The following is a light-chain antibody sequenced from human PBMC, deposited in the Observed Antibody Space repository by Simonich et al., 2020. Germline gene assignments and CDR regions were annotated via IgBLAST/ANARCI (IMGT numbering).Light chain of an antibody. V-gene: IGLV3-10*01. CDR3: YSTDSSGNHRV. CDR1: ALPKKY. CDR2: EDS. J-gene: IGLJ3*02. Sequence: SYELTQPPSVSVSTGQTARITCSGDALPKKYAYWYQQKSGQGPVLVSYEDSKRPSGLPERFSGSSSGTMATLTISGAQVEDEADYYCYSTDSSGNHRVFGGGTKLTVL.